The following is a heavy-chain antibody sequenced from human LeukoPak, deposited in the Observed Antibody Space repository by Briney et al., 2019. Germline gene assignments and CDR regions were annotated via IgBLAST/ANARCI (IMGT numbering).Heavy chain of an antibody. J-gene: IGHJ3*02. CDR2: INPNSADT. D-gene: IGHD6-19*01. V-gene: IGHV1-2*02. CDR3: ARASGDSSGWYDDAFDI. CDR1: GDTFTGYY. Sequence: ASVKVSCKASGDTFTGYYMHWVRQAPGKGLEWMGWINPNSADTNYAQKFQGRVTMTRDTSISTAYMELSRLRSDDTAVYYCARASGDSSGWYDDAFDIWGQGTMVTVSS.